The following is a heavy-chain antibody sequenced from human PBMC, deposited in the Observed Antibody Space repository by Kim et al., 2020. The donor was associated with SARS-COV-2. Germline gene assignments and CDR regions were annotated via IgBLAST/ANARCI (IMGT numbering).Heavy chain of an antibody. J-gene: IGHJ6*02. V-gene: IGHV4-59*01. Sequence: SDTLSLTCTVSGGSISSYYWSWIRQPPGKGLEWIGYIYYSGSTNYNPSLKSRVTISVDTSKNQFSLKLSSVTAADTAVYYCARVRQQQLASYGMDVWGQGTTVTVSS. CDR3: ARVRQQQLASYGMDV. CDR1: GGSISSYY. CDR2: IYYSGST. D-gene: IGHD6-13*01.